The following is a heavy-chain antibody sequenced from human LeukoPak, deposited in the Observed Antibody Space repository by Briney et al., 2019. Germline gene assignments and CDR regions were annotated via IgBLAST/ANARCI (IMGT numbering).Heavy chain of an antibody. CDR3: ATSSNYYGSGPFDS. D-gene: IGHD3-10*01. Sequence: SVKVSCKASGGTVSSYAISWVRQAPGQGREWMGGIIPIFGTANYAQKFQGRVTITADESTSTAYMELSSLRSEDTAVYYCATSSNYYGSGPFDSWGQGTLVTVSS. J-gene: IGHJ4*02. CDR1: GGTVSSYA. V-gene: IGHV1-69*01. CDR2: IIPIFGTA.